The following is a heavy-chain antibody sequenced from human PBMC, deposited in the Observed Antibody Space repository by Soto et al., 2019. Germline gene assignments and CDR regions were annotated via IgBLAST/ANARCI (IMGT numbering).Heavy chain of an antibody. D-gene: IGHD2-2*01. CDR3: TKIVVVPAATGVVDAFDI. J-gene: IGHJ3*02. Sequence: EVQLVESRGGLVKPGWSLRLSCAASGFTFSNAWMSWVRQAPWKGLEWVGRIKSKTDGGITDYAAPVKGRFTISRDDSKNTLYLQMNSLKTEDTAVYYCTKIVVVPAATGVVDAFDIWGQGTMVTVSS. CDR2: IKSKTDGGIT. CDR1: GFTFSNAW. V-gene: IGHV3-15*01.